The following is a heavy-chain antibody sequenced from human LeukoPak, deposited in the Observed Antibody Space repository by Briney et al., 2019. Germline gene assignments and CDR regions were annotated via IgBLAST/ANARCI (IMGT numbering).Heavy chain of an antibody. CDR1: GGSISSSHW. V-gene: IGHV4-4*02. D-gene: IGHD6-19*01. CDR2: IYHSGST. Sequence: SETLSLTCAVSGGSISSSHWWSWVRQPPGKGLEWIGEIYHSGSTNYNPSLKSRVTISVDKSKNQFSLRLNSVTAADTAVYYCARATIAVAVDYFDYWGQGTLVTVSS. J-gene: IGHJ4*02. CDR3: ARATIAVAVDYFDY.